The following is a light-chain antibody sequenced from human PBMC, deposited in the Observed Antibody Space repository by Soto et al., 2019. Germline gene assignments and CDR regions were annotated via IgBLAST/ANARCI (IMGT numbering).Light chain of an antibody. CDR1: QSISTY. CDR3: QQSYSTPPGT. Sequence: DIPMTQSPSSLSASVGDRVTITCRASQSISTYLIWYQQKPGKAPKLLIYATSSLQSGVPSRVRGSGSGTDFPLTISSLQPEDFATYYCQQSYSTPPGTFGQGTKVEIK. V-gene: IGKV1-39*01. J-gene: IGKJ1*01. CDR2: ATS.